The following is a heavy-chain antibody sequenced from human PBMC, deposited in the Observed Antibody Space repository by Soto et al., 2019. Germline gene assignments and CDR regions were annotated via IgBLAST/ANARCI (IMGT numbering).Heavy chain of an antibody. D-gene: IGHD1-7*01. CDR3: ARDPKTGTTWSFWFDP. CDR2: ISAYNGNT. CDR1: GYTFTSYG. J-gene: IGHJ5*02. Sequence: QVQLVQSGAEVKKPGASVKVSCKASGYTFTSYGISWVRQAPGQGLEWMGWISAYNGNTNYAQKLQGRVTMTTDTSTSTAYMELRNLRSDDTAVYYCARDPKTGTTWSFWFDPWGQGTLVTVSS. V-gene: IGHV1-18*04.